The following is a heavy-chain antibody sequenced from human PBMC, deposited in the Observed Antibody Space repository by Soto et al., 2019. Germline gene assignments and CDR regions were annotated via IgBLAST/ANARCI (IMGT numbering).Heavy chain of an antibody. CDR3: ARLYCSGDSCYWDY. CDR1: GGSISIYY. Sequence: SETLSLTCTVSGGSISIYYWSWIRQPPGKGLEWIGNIYNSGSTNYNPSLKSRVTVSVDTSRHQFSLKLSSVTAADTAMYYCARLYCSGDSCYWDYWGQGTLVTVYS. D-gene: IGHD2-15*01. V-gene: IGHV4-59*01. J-gene: IGHJ4*02. CDR2: IYNSGST.